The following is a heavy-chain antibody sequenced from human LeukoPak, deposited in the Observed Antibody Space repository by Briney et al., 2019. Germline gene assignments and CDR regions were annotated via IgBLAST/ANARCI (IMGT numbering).Heavy chain of an antibody. D-gene: IGHD3-9*01. CDR1: GFTFSSYS. Sequence: GGSLRLSCAASGFTFSSYSMNWVRQAPGKGLEWVSSISSSSIYIYYADSVKGRFTISRDNAKNSLYLQMNSLRAEDTAVYYCASGLLLRYFDWFPSGYYGMDVWGQGTTVTVSS. J-gene: IGHJ6*02. CDR3: ASGLLLRYFDWFPSGYYGMDV. V-gene: IGHV3-21*01. CDR2: ISSSSIYI.